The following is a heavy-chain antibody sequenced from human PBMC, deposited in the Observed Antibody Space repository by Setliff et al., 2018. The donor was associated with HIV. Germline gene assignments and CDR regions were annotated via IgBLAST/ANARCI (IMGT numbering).Heavy chain of an antibody. J-gene: IGHJ4*02. V-gene: IGHV4-61*02. CDR2: VYTSGST. CDR1: GGSIGSGSHY. CDR3: ARDHTSGSLDF. Sequence: PSETLFLTCSVSGGSIGSGSHYWSWIRLPAGRGPEWIGRVYTSGSTTYNPSLQSRVTISVDTSKNQFSLKMSSVTAADTAVYYCARDHTSGSLDFWGQGTLVTVSS. D-gene: IGHD3-10*01.